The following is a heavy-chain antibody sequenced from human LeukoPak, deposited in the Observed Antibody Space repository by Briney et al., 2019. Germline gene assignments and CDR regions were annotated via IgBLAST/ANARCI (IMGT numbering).Heavy chain of an antibody. CDR1: GFTFSDNG. CDR3: ARAETYNWNFDF. D-gene: IGHD1-20*01. V-gene: IGHV3-33*01. J-gene: IGHJ5*01. CDR2: RWTNGGIK. Sequence: GGSLRLSCEASGFTFSDNGMHWVRQAPGKGLEWLAVRWTNGGIKYYADSVKGQFAISRDNNRNTAYLRMNSLRAEDTAVYYCARAETYNWNFDFWGQGTLVTVSS.